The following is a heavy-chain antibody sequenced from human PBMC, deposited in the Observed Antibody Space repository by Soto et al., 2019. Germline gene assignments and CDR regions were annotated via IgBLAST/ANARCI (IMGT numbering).Heavy chain of an antibody. CDR1: GGSICSYY. J-gene: IGHJ4*02. V-gene: IGHV4-59*08. Sequence: PSETLSLTCTVSGGSICSYYWSWIRQPPGKGLEWIGYIYYSGSTNYNPSLKSRVTISVDTSKNQFSLKLSSVTAADTAVYYCARLDSSGWYYLTFDYWGQGTLVTVSS. CDR2: IYYSGST. CDR3: ARLDSSGWYYLTFDY. D-gene: IGHD6-19*01.